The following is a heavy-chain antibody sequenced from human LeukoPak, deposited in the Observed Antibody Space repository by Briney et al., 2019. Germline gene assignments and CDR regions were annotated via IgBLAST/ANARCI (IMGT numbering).Heavy chain of an antibody. J-gene: IGHJ6*03. CDR2: FYYSGST. Sequence: PSETLSLTFTVSGGSISSSRYYWGWVRQPPGKGLEWIGSFYYSGSTYYSPSLKSRVTISVDTSKNQFSLKLSSVTAADTAVYYCARIHYGSGSLYYYYYYMDVWGKGTTVTISS. V-gene: IGHV4-39*01. CDR3: ARIHYGSGSLYYYYYYMDV. CDR1: GGSISSSRYY. D-gene: IGHD3-10*01.